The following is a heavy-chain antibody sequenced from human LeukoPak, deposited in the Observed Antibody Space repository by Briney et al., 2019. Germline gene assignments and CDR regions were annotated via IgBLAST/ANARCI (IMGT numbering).Heavy chain of an antibody. CDR3: ARDRGVVRSFDP. V-gene: IGHV3-48*03. J-gene: IGHJ5*02. CDR1: GFTFSSYE. D-gene: IGHD3-10*01. Sequence: GGSLRLSCAASGFTFSSYEMNWVRQAPGKGLEWVSYISSSGSTIYYADSVKGRFTISRDNAKNSLYLQMNSLRAEDTAVYYCARDRGVVRSFDPWGQGTLVTVSS. CDR2: ISSSGSTI.